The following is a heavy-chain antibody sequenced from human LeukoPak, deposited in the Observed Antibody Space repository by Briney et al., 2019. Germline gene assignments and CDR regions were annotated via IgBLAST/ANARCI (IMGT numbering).Heavy chain of an antibody. D-gene: IGHD1-14*01. Sequence: ASVKVSCKASGYTFTSYYMHWVRQAPGQGLEWMGGIIPIFGTANYAQKFQGRVTITTDESTSTAYMELSSLRSEDTAVYYCARGGRGSFDYWGQGTLVTVSS. V-gene: IGHV1-69*05. CDR3: ARGGRGSFDY. J-gene: IGHJ4*02. CDR1: GYTFTSYY. CDR2: IIPIFGTA.